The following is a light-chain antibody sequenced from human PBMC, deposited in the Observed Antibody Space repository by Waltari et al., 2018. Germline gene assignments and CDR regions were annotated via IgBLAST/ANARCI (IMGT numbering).Light chain of an antibody. CDR1: IHDIGASNF. CDR3: TSYTSSITYVI. CDR2: DVN. Sequence: QSALTQPASVSGSPGQSITISCTGTIHDIGASNFVSWYQHRPDKAPRLIIYDVNKRPSGVSSRFSGSKSTNTASLTISGLQAEDEADYYCTSYTSSITYVIFGGGTKLTVL. V-gene: IGLV2-14*03. J-gene: IGLJ2*01.